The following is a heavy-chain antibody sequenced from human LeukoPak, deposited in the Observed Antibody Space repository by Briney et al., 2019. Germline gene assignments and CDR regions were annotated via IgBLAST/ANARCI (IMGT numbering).Heavy chain of an antibody. J-gene: IGHJ4*02. Sequence: ASVKVSCEASGYTFTSYGISWVRQAPGQGLEWMGWISAYNGNTNYAQKLQGRVTMTTDTSTSTAYMELRSLRSDDTAVYYCARDLVPYYDYVWGSYRYSLLDYWGQGTLVAVSS. CDR1: GYTFTSYG. D-gene: IGHD3-16*02. V-gene: IGHV1-18*01. CDR2: ISAYNGNT. CDR3: ARDLVPYYDYVWGSYRYSLLDY.